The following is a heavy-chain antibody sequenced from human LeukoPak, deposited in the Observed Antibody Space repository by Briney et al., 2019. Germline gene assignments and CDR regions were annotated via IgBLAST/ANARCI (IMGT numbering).Heavy chain of an antibody. CDR3: ARDNCSGGSCLTDYYYYGMDV. CDR1: GFTFSSYS. J-gene: IGHJ6*02. CDR2: ISSSSSYI. V-gene: IGHV3-21*01. Sequence: GGSLRLSCAASGFTFSSYSMNWVRQAPGKGLEWVSSISSSSSYIYHADSVKGRFTISRDNAKNSLYLQMNSLRAEDTAVYYCARDNCSGGSCLTDYYYYGMDVWGQGTTVTVSS. D-gene: IGHD2-15*01.